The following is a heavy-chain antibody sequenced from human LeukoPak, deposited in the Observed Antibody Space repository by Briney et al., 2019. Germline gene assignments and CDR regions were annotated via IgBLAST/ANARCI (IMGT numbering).Heavy chain of an antibody. CDR1: GFTFSSYG. CDR2: IRYDGSNI. J-gene: IGHJ5*02. V-gene: IGHV3-30*02. CDR3: AKDWEYCSSTSCYSRRRVFDP. Sequence: GGSLRLSCAASGFTFSSYGMHWVRQAPGKGLEWVAFIRYDGSNIYYADSVKVRFTISRDNSKNTLYLQMNSLRAEDTAVYYCAKDWEYCSSTSCYSRRRVFDPWGQGTLVTVSS. D-gene: IGHD2-2*01.